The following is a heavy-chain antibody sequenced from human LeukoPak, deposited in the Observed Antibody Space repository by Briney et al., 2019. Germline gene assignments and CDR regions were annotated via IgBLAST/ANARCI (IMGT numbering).Heavy chain of an antibody. V-gene: IGHV4-4*07. J-gene: IGHJ5*02. CDR1: GASISSYY. CDR2: IYTSGTT. Sequence: PSETLSLTCTVSGASISSYYWSWLRQPAGKGLEWLGRIYTSGTTNYNPSLKSRVTISVDKSKNQFSLKLSSVTAADTAVYYCARDYVDTTMGQRFDPWGHGTLVTVSS. D-gene: IGHD5-18*01. CDR3: ARDYVDTTMGQRFDP.